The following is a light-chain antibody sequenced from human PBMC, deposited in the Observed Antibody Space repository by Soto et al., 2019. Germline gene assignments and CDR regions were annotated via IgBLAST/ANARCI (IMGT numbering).Light chain of an antibody. Sequence: EIVLTQSPGTLSLSPGERATLSCRASQSVSSSFLAWYQQKPGQAPRLLIYGASIRDTGIPDRFSGSGSGTDFTLTISRLEPEEFAVYYCQQYGSSPRTFGQGTKVEIK. CDR1: QSVSSSF. CDR3: QQYGSSPRT. V-gene: IGKV3-20*01. CDR2: GAS. J-gene: IGKJ1*01.